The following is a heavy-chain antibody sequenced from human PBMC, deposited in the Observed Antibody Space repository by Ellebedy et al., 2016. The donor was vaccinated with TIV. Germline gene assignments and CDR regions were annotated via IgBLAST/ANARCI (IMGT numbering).Heavy chain of an antibody. V-gene: IGHV3-23*01. CDR3: VRDRHWEPSKWHSDTFSMEV. D-gene: IGHD1-26*01. Sequence: GESLKISCAASGFRFNIYAMTWARQAPGKGLECVAVIFGNAVSTTYADSVRGRFTISRDDSKNTLYLQMDRLTAEDTAVYYCVRDRHWEPSKWHSDTFSMEVWGQGTTVTVS. CDR1: GFRFNIYA. CDR2: IFGNAVST. J-gene: IGHJ6*02.